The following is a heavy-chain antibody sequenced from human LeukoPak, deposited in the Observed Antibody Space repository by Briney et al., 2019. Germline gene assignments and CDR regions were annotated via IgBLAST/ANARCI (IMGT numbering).Heavy chain of an antibody. Sequence: PSVTLSLTCTVSGYSISSGYYWGWIRQPPGKGLEWIGSIYHSGSTYYNPSLKSRVTISVDTSKNQFSLKLSSVTAADTAVYYCARDSDYDILTGHMPFDYWGQGTLVTVSS. J-gene: IGHJ4*02. CDR3: ARDSDYDILTGHMPFDY. CDR1: GYSISSGYY. D-gene: IGHD3-9*01. CDR2: IYHSGST. V-gene: IGHV4-38-2*02.